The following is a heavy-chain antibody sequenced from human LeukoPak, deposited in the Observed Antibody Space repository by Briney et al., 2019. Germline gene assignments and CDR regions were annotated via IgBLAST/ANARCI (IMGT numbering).Heavy chain of an antibody. Sequence: GGSLRLSCAASGFTFSNYAIHWVRQAPGKGLEWVSIVGGRGVKTYYADSVKGRFTISRDNPKNTVYLQMNSLRAEDTAVYYCAKRGDCSGTCTYDYWGQGTLVTVSS. CDR1: GFTFSNYA. CDR2: VGGRGVKT. J-gene: IGHJ4*02. D-gene: IGHD2-2*01. V-gene: IGHV3-23*01. CDR3: AKRGDCSGTCTYDY.